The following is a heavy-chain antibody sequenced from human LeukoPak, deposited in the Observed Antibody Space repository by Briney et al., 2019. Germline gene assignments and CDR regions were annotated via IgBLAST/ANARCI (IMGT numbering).Heavy chain of an antibody. CDR2: ISAKNGHT. Sequence: ASVKVSCKASGYTFTDYGFTWVRQAPGQGLEWMGWISAKNGHTNYAQKLQGRVTMTTDTSTSTAYMELRSLSSDDTAVYYCARVNDIRSFDIWGQGPMVTVSS. D-gene: IGHD2-8*01. CDR1: GYTFTDYG. J-gene: IGHJ3*02. CDR3: ARVNDIRSFDI. V-gene: IGHV1-18*01.